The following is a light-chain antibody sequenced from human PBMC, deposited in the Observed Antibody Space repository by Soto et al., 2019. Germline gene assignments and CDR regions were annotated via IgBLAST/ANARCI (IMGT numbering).Light chain of an antibody. CDR3: QSYDSSLSALYV. CDR2: GNS. J-gene: IGLJ1*01. CDR1: SSNIGAGYD. Sequence: QSVLTQPPSVSGAPGPRVTISCTGSSSNIGAGYDVHWYQQLPGTAPKLLLSGNSNRPSGVPDRFSGSKSGTSASLAITGLQAEDEADYYCQSYDSSLSALYVFGTGTKVTFL. V-gene: IGLV1-40*01.